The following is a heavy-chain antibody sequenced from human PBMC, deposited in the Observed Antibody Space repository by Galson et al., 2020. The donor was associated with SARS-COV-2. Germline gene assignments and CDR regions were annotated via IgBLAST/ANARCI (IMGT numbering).Heavy chain of an antibody. D-gene: IGHD2-2*01. CDR2: IVVGSGNT. Sequence: SVKVSCKASGFTFTSSAVQWVRQARGQRLEWIGWIVVGSGNTNYAQKFQERVTITRDMSTSTAYMELSSLRSEDTAVYYCAAPNCSSTSCYDAFDIWGQGTMVTVSS. J-gene: IGHJ3*02. V-gene: IGHV1-58*01. CDR1: GFTFTSSA. CDR3: AAPNCSSTSCYDAFDI.